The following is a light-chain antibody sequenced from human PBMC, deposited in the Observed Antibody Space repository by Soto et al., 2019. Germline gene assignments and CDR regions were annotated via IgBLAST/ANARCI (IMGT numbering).Light chain of an antibody. J-gene: IGKJ5*01. CDR2: AAS. Sequence: EIVLTQSPVTLSLSPGERATLSCRASQSVSSYLAWYQQKPGQAPRLLMYAASSRATGIPDRFSGSGSGTDFTLTISRLEAEDFAVYYCQQSSSSPITFGQGTRLEIK. CDR1: QSVSSY. V-gene: IGKV3-20*01. CDR3: QQSSSSPIT.